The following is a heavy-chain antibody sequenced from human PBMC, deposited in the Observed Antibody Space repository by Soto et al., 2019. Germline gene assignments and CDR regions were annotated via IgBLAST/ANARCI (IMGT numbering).Heavy chain of an antibody. V-gene: IGHV4-34*01. CDR3: STRAYDTNGYYRFDP. J-gene: IGHJ5*01. Sequence: ETLSLTCAVYGGSFSGHSWTWIRQSPGKGLEWIGDINHNGRVNYSPSLKSRVTISLDTSKNQFSLTLSAVTAADTAMYYCSTRAYDTNGYYRFDPWGQGTLVTVSS. CDR1: GGSFSGHS. D-gene: IGHD3-22*01. CDR2: INHNGRV.